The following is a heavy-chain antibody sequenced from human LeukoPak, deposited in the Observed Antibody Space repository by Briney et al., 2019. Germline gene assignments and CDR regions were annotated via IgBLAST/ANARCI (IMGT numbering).Heavy chain of an antibody. CDR3: AKDLGPYCSGGSCYFEAFDI. Sequence: GGSLRLSCAASGFTSSSYGMHWVRQAPGKGLEWVAVIWYDGSNKYYADSVKGRFTISRDNSKNTLSLQMNSLRAEDTAVYYCAKDLGPYCSGGSCYFEAFDIWGQGTMVTVSS. V-gene: IGHV3-33*06. D-gene: IGHD2-15*01. CDR1: GFTSSSYG. CDR2: IWYDGSNK. J-gene: IGHJ3*02.